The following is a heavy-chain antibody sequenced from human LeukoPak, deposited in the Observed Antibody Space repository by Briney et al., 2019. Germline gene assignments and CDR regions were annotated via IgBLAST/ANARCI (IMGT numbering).Heavy chain of an antibody. Sequence: PSETLSLTCSVSGGSISSYYWSWLRQPPGKGLEWIGYIYYSGSTNYNPSLKSRVTISIDTSRNQFSLKLSSVTAADTAVYYCARDFPVARYYYGMDVWGQGTTVTVSS. CDR2: IYYSGST. CDR3: ARDFPVARYYYGMDV. CDR1: GGSISSYY. J-gene: IGHJ6*02. D-gene: IGHD6-19*01. V-gene: IGHV4-59*01.